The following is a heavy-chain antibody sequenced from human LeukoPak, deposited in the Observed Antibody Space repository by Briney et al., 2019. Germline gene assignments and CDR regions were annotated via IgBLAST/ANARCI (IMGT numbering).Heavy chain of an antibody. D-gene: IGHD6-6*01. CDR1: GGSISSGGYD. CDR3: ANTARTAFDI. V-gene: IGHV4-30-2*01. J-gene: IGHJ3*02. Sequence: PSETLSLTCTVSGGSISSGGYDWSWIRQPPGKGLGWIRYIYHSGSTYYTPSLKSRLTISVDTSKNQFSLKLSPGTAADTAVYYCANTARTAFDIWGQGTMVTASS. CDR2: IYHSGST.